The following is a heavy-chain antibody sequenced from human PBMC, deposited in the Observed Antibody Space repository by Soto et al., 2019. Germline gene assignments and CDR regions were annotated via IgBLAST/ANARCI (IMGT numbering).Heavy chain of an antibody. J-gene: IGHJ4*02. Sequence: GASVKVSGKASGYTLTTYTMHWVRQAPGQRLEWMGRINGGNGNTRYSEKFEGRVTITRDTPASTVYMELSSLRSEDTAVYYCARDLDGSGNYFSRPFDYWGQGTLVTVSS. V-gene: IGHV1-3*01. CDR3: ARDLDGSGNYFSRPFDY. D-gene: IGHD3-10*01. CDR2: INGGNGNT. CDR1: GYTLTTYT.